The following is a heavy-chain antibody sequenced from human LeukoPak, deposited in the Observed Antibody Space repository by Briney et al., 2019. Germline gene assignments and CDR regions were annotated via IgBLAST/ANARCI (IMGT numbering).Heavy chain of an antibody. Sequence: GESLKISCKGSGYSFTSYWIGWVRQMPGKGLEWMGIIYPGDSDTRYSPSFQGQGTISADKSIRTVYLQWSSLEASDTVMYYCARPSIAWPPHLDAFDIWGQGTMVTVSS. CDR2: IYPGDSDT. J-gene: IGHJ3*02. CDR3: ARPSIAWPPHLDAFDI. D-gene: IGHD5-12*01. CDR1: GYSFTSYW. V-gene: IGHV5-51*01.